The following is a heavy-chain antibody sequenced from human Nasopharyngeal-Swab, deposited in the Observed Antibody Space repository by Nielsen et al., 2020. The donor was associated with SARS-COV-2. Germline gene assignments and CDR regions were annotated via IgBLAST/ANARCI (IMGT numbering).Heavy chain of an antibody. J-gene: IGHJ4*02. CDR1: GGTFSSYA. CDR2: ISAHNGNT. V-gene: IGHV1-18*03. D-gene: IGHD1-14*01. CDR3: ATSLHIINTSHTFDY. Sequence: ASVKVSCKASGGTFSSYAISWVRQAPGQGLEWMGWISAHNGNTKYAPRLQGRVTMTTDTSTNTAYMELRSLRSDDMAVYYCATSLHIINTSHTFDYWGQGTLVTVS.